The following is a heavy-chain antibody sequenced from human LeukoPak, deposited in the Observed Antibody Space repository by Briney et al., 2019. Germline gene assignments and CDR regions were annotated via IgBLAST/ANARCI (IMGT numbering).Heavy chain of an antibody. D-gene: IGHD3-10*01. CDR2: IIPIFGTA. CDR3: ARDVPLTINGAFDI. Sequence: SVKVSCKASGGTFSSYAISWVRQAPGQGPEWMGGIIPIFGTANYAQKFQGRVTITADKSTSTAYMELSSLRSEDTAVYYCARDVPLTINGAFDIWGQGTMVTVSS. V-gene: IGHV1-69*06. J-gene: IGHJ3*02. CDR1: GGTFSSYA.